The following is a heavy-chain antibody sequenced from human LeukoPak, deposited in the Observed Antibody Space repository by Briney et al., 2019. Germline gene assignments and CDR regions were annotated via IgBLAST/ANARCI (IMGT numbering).Heavy chain of an antibody. Sequence: GGSLRPSCPAPGFPFPTPWLSWVRQPPGKGREWVGRIKRKIDGGTADYAAPVKGRFAISGDDSENTLFLQMNSLKTEDTAMYYCTTLVSLRFPDSWGQGTLVIVSS. CDR3: TTLVSLRFPDS. CDR1: GFPFPTPW. CDR2: IKRKIDGGTA. J-gene: IGHJ5*01. V-gene: IGHV3-15*01. D-gene: IGHD3-3*01.